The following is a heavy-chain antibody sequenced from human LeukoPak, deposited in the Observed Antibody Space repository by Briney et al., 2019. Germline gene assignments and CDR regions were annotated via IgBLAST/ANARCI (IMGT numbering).Heavy chain of an antibody. CDR3: AKSGERRRPYYFDY. CDR1: GFTFSSDA. D-gene: IGHD3-10*01. Sequence: PGGSLRLSCGASGFTFSSDAMSGVRQAPGKGREWVSGITGSGSGTYYADSVKGQSTISRDNAKNTLYLKMNSLRVEDTAVYYCAKSGERRRPYYFDYWGQGTLVTVSS. V-gene: IGHV3-23*01. CDR2: ITGSGSGT. J-gene: IGHJ4*02.